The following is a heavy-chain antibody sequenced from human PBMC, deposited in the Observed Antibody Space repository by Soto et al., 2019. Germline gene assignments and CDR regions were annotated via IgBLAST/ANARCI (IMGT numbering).Heavy chain of an antibody. D-gene: IGHD3-3*01. CDR1: GGSISSSY. V-gene: IGHV4-59*01. CDR2: IYFSGSP. J-gene: IGHJ6*02. CDR3: ARGGQLPFYDFWSGYYDYYGMDI. Sequence: SETLSLTCPVSGGSISSSYWSWIRQPPGKGLGWIGYIYFSGSPNYNPSLKSRATITVDTSKNQFSLKLSSVTAADTAVYYCARGGQLPFYDFWSGYYDYYGMDIWGQGTTVTVSS.